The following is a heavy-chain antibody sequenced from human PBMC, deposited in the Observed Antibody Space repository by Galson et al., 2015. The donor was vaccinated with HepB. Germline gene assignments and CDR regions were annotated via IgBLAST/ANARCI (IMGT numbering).Heavy chain of an antibody. J-gene: IGHJ4*02. CDR2: ISGDGRST. D-gene: IGHD3-9*01. Sequence: LRLSCAVSGFSFSSYWMHWVRQAPGKGLVWVSRISGDGRSTSYADTVKGRFTISRDNAKNTLYLQMNSLRVEDTAMYYCAREYRYPPDYWGRGTLVTVSS. CDR1: GFSFSSYW. CDR3: AREYRYPPDY. V-gene: IGHV3-74*01.